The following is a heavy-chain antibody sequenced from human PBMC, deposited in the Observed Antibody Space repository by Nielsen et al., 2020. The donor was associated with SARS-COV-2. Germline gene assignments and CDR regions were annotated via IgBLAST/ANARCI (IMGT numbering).Heavy chain of an antibody. CDR2: IKQDGSEQ. CDR3: VRDGRYSSRWQRWLDP. D-gene: IGHD6-13*01. Sequence: GESLKISCAASGFIFSSFWMSWVRQAPGKELEWVANIKQDGSEQYYVDSVRGRFTISRDNAKNSLYLQMNSLRVDDTAVYYCVRDGRYSSRWQRWLDPWGQGSQVIVSS. V-gene: IGHV3-7*01. CDR1: GFIFSSFW. J-gene: IGHJ5*02.